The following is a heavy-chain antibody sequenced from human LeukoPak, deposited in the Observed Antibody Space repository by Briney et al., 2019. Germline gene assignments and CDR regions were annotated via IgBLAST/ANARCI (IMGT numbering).Heavy chain of an antibody. D-gene: IGHD6-13*01. J-gene: IGHJ4*02. V-gene: IGHV4-4*07. CDR1: GGSISSYY. Sequence: SETLSLTCTVSGGSISSYYWSWIRQPAGKGLEWIGRIYTSGSTNYNPSLKSRVTMSVDTSKNQFSLNLSSVTAADTAVYYCAGSSSWSHFDYWGQGTLVTVSS. CDR2: IYTSGST. CDR3: AGSSSWSHFDY.